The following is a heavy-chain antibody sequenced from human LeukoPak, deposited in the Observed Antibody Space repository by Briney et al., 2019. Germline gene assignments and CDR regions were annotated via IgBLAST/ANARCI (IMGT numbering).Heavy chain of an antibody. Sequence: GESLKISCEASGYTFTSQWIAWVRQMPGKGLEWMGIIDPRDSDTRYGPSFQGQVTISVDKSINAAYLQWDSLRASDTAIYYCARRGSLFGVVDVWGKGTTVTVSS. V-gene: IGHV5-51*01. D-gene: IGHD3-3*01. CDR3: ARRGSLFGVVDV. J-gene: IGHJ6*04. CDR1: GYTFTSQW. CDR2: IDPRDSDT.